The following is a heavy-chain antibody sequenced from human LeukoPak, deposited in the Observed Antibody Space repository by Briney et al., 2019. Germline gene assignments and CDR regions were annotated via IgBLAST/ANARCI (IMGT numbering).Heavy chain of an antibody. CDR1: GGSFSGYY. D-gene: IGHD1-26*01. CDR2: INHSGST. J-gene: IGHJ5*02. V-gene: IGHV4-34*01. Sequence: SETLSLTCAVYGGSFSGYYWSWIRQPPGKGLEWIGEINHSGSTNYNPSLKSRVTISLDTSKNQFSLKLSSVTAADTAVYYCARQQVSGSPPGWFDPWGQGTLVTVSS. CDR3: ARQQVSGSPPGWFDP.